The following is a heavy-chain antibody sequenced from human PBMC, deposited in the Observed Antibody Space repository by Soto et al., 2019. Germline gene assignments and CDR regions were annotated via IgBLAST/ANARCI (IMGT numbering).Heavy chain of an antibody. Sequence: QVQLVESGGGVVQPGRSLRLSCAASGFTFSSYGMHWVRQAPGKGLEWVAVISYDGSNKYYADSVKGRFTSSRDNSKNTLYLQMNSLRAEDTAVYYCAKDQIAARPVGLTDYWGQGTLVTVSS. CDR2: ISYDGSNK. J-gene: IGHJ4*02. CDR3: AKDQIAARPVGLTDY. D-gene: IGHD6-6*01. V-gene: IGHV3-30*18. CDR1: GFTFSSYG.